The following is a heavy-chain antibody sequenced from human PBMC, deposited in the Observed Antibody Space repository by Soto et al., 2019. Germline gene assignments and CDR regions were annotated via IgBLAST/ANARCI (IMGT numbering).Heavy chain of an antibody. CDR2: MNPNSGNT. J-gene: IGHJ4*02. V-gene: IGHV1-8*01. D-gene: IGHD3-22*01. Sequence: QVQLVQSGAEVKKPGASVKVSCKASGYTFTSYDMNWVRQATGQGLEWMGWMNPNSGNTGYAQKFQGRVNMTRNTSISTAYMELSSQRSGDTAVYYCARATYYYDSSGYPDWGQGTLVTVSS. CDR3: ARATYYYDSSGYPD. CDR1: GYTFTSYD.